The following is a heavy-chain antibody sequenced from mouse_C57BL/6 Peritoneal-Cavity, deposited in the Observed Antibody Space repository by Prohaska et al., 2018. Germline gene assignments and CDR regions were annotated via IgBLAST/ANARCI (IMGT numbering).Heavy chain of an antibody. V-gene: IGHV11-2*01. D-gene: IGHD2-1*01. CDR1: GFTFSGFW. J-gene: IGHJ1*03. CDR3: MRYGNYWYFDV. Sequence: EVQLLETGGGLVQPGGSRGLSCEGSGFTFSGFWMSWFRQTPGKTMEWIGDINSDGSAINYAPSIKDRFTIFSDNDKSTLYLHMSNVRSEDTATYFCMRYGNYWYFDVWGTGTTVTVSS. CDR2: INSDGSAI.